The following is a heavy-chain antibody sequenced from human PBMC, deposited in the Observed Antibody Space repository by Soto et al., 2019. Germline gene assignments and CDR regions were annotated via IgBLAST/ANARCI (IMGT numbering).Heavy chain of an antibody. V-gene: IGHV4-4*02. D-gene: IGHD3-3*01. CDR3: ARDPPYYDFWSGFGGYYYGMDV. CDR1: GGSISSSNW. J-gene: IGHJ6*02. Sequence: SETLSLTCAVSGGSISSSNWWSWVRQPPGKGLEWIGEIYHSGSTNYNPSLKSRVTISVDKSKNQFSLKLSSVTAADTAVYYCARDPPYYDFWSGFGGYYYGMDVWGQGTTVTVSS. CDR2: IYHSGST.